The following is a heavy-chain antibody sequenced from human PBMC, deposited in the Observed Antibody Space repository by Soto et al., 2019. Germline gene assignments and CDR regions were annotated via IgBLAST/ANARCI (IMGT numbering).Heavy chain of an antibody. J-gene: IGHJ6*03. CDR2: IKQDGSVK. D-gene: IGHD3-22*01. Sequence: GGSLRLSCAASGFTFSSYWMTWVRQAPGKGLEWVANIKQDGSVKYYVDSVKGRFTISRDNAKNSLYLQMNSLRAEDTAVYYCARVAVVITDNYYYYYMDVWGKGTTVTVSS. CDR1: GFTFSSYW. CDR3: ARVAVVITDNYYYYYMDV. V-gene: IGHV3-7*01.